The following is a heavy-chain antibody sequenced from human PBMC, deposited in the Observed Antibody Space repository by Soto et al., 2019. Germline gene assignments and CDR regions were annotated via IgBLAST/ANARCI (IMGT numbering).Heavy chain of an antibody. CDR3: ARGGGGSSWNYNWFDP. CDR1: GGTFSSYT. D-gene: IGHD6-13*01. V-gene: IGHV1-69*02. J-gene: IGHJ5*02. CDR2: IIPILGIA. Sequence: ASVKVSCKASGGTFSSYTISWVRQAPGQGLEWMGRIIPILGIANYAQKFQGRVTITADKSTSTAYMELSSLRSEDTAVYYWARGGGGSSWNYNWFDPWGQGTLVTVSS.